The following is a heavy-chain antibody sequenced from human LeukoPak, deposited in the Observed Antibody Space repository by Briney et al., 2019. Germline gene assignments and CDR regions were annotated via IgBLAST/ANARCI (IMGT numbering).Heavy chain of an antibody. V-gene: IGHV3-53*01. J-gene: IGHJ3*01. CDR1: GFTVSSNY. Sequence: GGSLRLSCAASGFTVSSNYMSWVRQAPGKGLEWVSVIYSGGSTYYADSVEGRFTISRDNAKNSLYLQMDSLKAEDTAVYYCARANRPDTEYQPHPGAFDVWGQGTMVTVSS. CDR3: ARANRPDTEYQPHPGAFDV. D-gene: IGHD2-2*01. CDR2: IYSGGST.